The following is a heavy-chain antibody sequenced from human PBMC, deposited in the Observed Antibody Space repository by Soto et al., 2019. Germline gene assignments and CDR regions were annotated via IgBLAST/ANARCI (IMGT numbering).Heavy chain of an antibody. CDR3: AHIPNYYQYDWFDP. Sequence: QITLKESGLPLVKPTQTLTLTCTFSGFSLTTRGVGVGWIRQPPGKALECLALIYWDDDKRYSPSLQSRLSITKDTSKNQVVLTMTNVDPVDTATYYCAHIPNYYQYDWFDPWGQGTLVSVSS. J-gene: IGHJ5*02. CDR1: GFSLTTRGVG. CDR2: IYWDDDK. V-gene: IGHV2-5*02. D-gene: IGHD3-16*01.